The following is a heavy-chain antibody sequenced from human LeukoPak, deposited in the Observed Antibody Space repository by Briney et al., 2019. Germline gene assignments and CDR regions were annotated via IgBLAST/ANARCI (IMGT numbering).Heavy chain of an antibody. Sequence: SETLSLTCTVSGGSISSYYWSWIRQPAGKGLEWIGRIYTSGSTNYNPSLKSRVTMSVDTSKNQFSLKLSSVTAADTAVYYCARDTSLRYSSGWYSYYYYGMDVWGQGTTVTVSS. D-gene: IGHD6-19*01. J-gene: IGHJ6*02. CDR2: IYTSGST. CDR3: ARDTSLRYSSGWYSYYYYGMDV. CDR1: GGSISSYY. V-gene: IGHV4-4*07.